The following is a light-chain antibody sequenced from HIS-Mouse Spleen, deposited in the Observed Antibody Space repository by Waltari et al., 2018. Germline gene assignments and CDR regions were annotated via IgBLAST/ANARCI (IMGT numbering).Light chain of an antibody. V-gene: IGLV2-14*03. J-gene: IGLJ2*01. CDR2: DVR. CDR3: SSYTSSSTEV. CDR1: SSDVGGYNY. Sequence: QSALTQPASVSGSPGQSITISCTGTSSDVGGYNYVSWYQQHPGKAPKLMIYDVRNQPSGVSIRFSGSKSGNTASLTISGLQAEDEADYYCSSYTSSSTEVFGGGTKLTVL.